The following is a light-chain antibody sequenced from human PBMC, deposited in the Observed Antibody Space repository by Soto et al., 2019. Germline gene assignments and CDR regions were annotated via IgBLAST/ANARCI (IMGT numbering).Light chain of an antibody. Sequence: EIVMTQSPATLSVSPGERATLSCRASQSISSKLAWYQQKPGQAPRLLIYGASSRATGIPDRFSGSGSGMDFTLTISSLAPEDFAVYYCQQSGDSQWTFGQGTKVEI. V-gene: IGKV3D-15*01. CDR2: GAS. J-gene: IGKJ1*01. CDR3: QQSGDSQWT. CDR1: QSISSK.